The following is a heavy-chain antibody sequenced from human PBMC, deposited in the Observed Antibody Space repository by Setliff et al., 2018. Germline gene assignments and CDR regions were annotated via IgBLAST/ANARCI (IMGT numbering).Heavy chain of an antibody. J-gene: IGHJ6*03. D-gene: IGHD5-18*01. Sequence: GGSLRLSCAASGFTVSSNYMSWVRQAPGKGLEWVSVFYTGGSTHYADSVKGRSTISRDNSENTLYLQMDSLRVEDTAVYYCARHSSVYYIAVWCKGTTVTVSS. CDR1: GFTVSSNY. CDR3: ARHSSVYYIAV. V-gene: IGHV3-53*01. CDR2: FYTGGST.